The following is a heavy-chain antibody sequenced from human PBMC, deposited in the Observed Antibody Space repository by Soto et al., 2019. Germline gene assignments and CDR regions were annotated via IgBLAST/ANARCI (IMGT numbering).Heavy chain of an antibody. Sequence: QVQLAQSGAEVRKPGSSVKVSCTASGDTFIISAITWVRQAPGQGLEWVGGLVPFFGKSKYGPKFEGRVKCTADDSTRTADMELSHLTSDDTAVYYCARDLGGAAPGECWGHGTLVTVSS. V-gene: IGHV1-69*01. CDR3: ARDLGGAAPGEC. J-gene: IGHJ4*01. CDR1: GDTFIISA. CDR2: LVPFFGKS. D-gene: IGHD6-6*01.